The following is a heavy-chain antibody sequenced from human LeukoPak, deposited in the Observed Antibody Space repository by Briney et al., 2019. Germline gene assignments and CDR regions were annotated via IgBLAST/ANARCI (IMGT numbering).Heavy chain of an antibody. CDR2: IKQDGGNK. D-gene: IGHD6-13*01. Sequence: GGSLRLSCAASGFTFSNYYTSWVRQAPGKGLEWVANIKQDGGNKYYVDSVKGRFTISRDNAKNSLYLQMDSLRAEDTAVYYCARLRPYSSSWYAYYGMDVWGQGATVTVSS. V-gene: IGHV3-7*04. CDR3: ARLRPYSSSWYAYYGMDV. CDR1: GFTFSNYY. J-gene: IGHJ6*02.